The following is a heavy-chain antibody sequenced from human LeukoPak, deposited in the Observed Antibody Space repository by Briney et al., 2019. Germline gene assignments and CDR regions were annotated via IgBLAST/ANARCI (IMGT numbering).Heavy chain of an antibody. CDR1: GYTFTSYD. Sequence: SVKVSCKASGYTFTSYDINWVRQAPGQGLEWMGRIIPILGIANYAQKFQGRVTITADKSTSTAYMELSSLRSEDTAVYYCARDPWHIVVVTADSLDYWGQGTLVTVSS. V-gene: IGHV1-69*04. J-gene: IGHJ4*02. CDR3: ARDPWHIVVVTADSLDY. D-gene: IGHD2-21*02. CDR2: IIPILGIA.